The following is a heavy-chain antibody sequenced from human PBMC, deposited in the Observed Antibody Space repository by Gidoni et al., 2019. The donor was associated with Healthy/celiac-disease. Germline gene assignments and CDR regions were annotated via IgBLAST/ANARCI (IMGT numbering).Heavy chain of an antibody. V-gene: IGHV2-5*01. Sequence: QITLTESGPTLVKPTQTLTLTCTFSGFSLSTSGVGVGWIRQPPGKVLQGLALSYWNDAKRYSPSLNSRLTITKDTSKNQVVLTMTNMYTVDTATYYCAHRDCSGGSCHFDYWGQGTLVTVSS. CDR3: AHRDCSGGSCHFDY. CDR1: GFSLSTSGVG. CDR2: SYWNDAK. J-gene: IGHJ4*02. D-gene: IGHD2-15*01.